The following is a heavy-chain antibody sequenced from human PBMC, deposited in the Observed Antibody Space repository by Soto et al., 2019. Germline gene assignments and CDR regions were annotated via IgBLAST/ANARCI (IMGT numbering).Heavy chain of an antibody. CDR1: GGSISSYY. V-gene: IGHV4-4*07. J-gene: IGHJ6*02. CDR3: ARGTPYYDFWSGSYYYYGMDV. CDR2: IYTSGST. Sequence: TSETLSLTCTVSGGSISSYYWSWIRQPAGKXLEWIGRIYTSGSTNYNPSLKSRVTMSVDTSKNQFSLKLSSVTAADTAVYYCARGTPYYDFWSGSYYYYGMDVWGQGTTVTVSS. D-gene: IGHD3-3*01.